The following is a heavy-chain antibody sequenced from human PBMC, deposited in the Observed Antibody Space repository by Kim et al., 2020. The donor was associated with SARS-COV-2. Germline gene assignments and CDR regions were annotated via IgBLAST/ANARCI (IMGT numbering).Heavy chain of an antibody. CDR3: ARGGYSYGLILYYYGMDV. J-gene: IGHJ6*02. Sequence: KSRVTISVDTSKNQFSLKLSSVTAADTAVYYCARGGYSYGLILYYYGMDVWGQGTTVTVSS. D-gene: IGHD5-18*01. V-gene: IGHV4-34*01.